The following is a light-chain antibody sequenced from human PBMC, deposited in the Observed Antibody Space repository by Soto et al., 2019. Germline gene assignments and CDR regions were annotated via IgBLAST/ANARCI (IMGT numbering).Light chain of an antibody. CDR3: QQSNNWPYT. Sequence: EIVMTQSPATLSVSPGERATLSCRASQSVSSNLAWYQQNPGQGPRLLLYGASTRATGIPARFSGSGSGTDFTLTISSLQSEDFAVYYCQQSNNWPYTFGQGTKLEIK. J-gene: IGKJ2*01. CDR2: GAS. V-gene: IGKV3-15*01. CDR1: QSVSSN.